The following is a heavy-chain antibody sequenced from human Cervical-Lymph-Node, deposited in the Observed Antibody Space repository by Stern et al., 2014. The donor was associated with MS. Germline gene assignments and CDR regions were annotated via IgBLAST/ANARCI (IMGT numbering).Heavy chain of an antibody. V-gene: IGHV7-4-1*02. CDR2: INTKTGNT. J-gene: IGHJ4*02. CDR1: GYTFTRNA. Sequence: QVQLVESGSELKKPGASVKVSCKASGYTFTRNAINWVRQAPRQRLEWMGWINTKTGNTTYAHGFTGRFVFSLDTSLSTAYLQISSLKAEDTAIYYCARVKPAAILDSWGQGTLVTVSS. CDR3: ARVKPAAILDS. D-gene: IGHD2-2*01.